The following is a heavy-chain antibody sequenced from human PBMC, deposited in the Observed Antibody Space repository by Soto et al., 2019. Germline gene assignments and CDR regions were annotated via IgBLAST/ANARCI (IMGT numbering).Heavy chain of an antibody. J-gene: IGHJ3*02. D-gene: IGHD6-13*01. Sequence: GGSRRLSCAASGFTVSSNYMSWVRQAPGKGLEWVSVISSGGSTYYADSVKGRFTISRDNAKNSLYLQMNSLRAEDTAVYYCASTIAAIDAFDIWGQGTMVTVSS. CDR1: GFTVSSNY. CDR2: ISSGGST. CDR3: ASTIAAIDAFDI. V-gene: IGHV3-53*01.